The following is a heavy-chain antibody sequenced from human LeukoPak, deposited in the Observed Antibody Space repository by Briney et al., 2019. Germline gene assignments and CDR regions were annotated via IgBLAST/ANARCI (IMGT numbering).Heavy chain of an antibody. CDR3: ARDDSLYYYDSSGPDY. J-gene: IGHJ4*02. V-gene: IGHV3-21*01. CDR1: GFTFSSYS. CDR2: ISSSSSYI. D-gene: IGHD3-22*01. Sequence: GGSLRLSCAASGFTFSSYSMTWVRQAPGKGLEWVSSISSSSSYIYYADSVKGRFTISGDNAKNSLYLQMNSLRAEDTAVYYCARDDSLYYYDSSGPDYWGQGTLVTVSS.